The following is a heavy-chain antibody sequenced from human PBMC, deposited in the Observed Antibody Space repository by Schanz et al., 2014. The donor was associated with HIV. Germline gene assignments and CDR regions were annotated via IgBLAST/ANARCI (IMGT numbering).Heavy chain of an antibody. CDR3: ARVKGAVDY. D-gene: IGHD3-3*01. CDR1: GFTFDDYA. J-gene: IGHJ4*02. V-gene: IGHV3-9*01. Sequence: EVQLVESGGGMVQPGRSLRLSCAASGFTFDDYAMHWVRQAPGKGLERVSSISDRSDYLYYADSVKGRFTISRDNAKNSLYLQMSSLRAEDTAVYYCARVKGAVDYWGQGTLVTVSS. CDR2: ISDRSDYL.